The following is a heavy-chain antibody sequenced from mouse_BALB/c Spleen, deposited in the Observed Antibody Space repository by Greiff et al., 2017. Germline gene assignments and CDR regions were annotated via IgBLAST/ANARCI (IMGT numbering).Heavy chain of an antibody. CDR3: ARFGYDYYAMDY. Sequence: EVKLQESGPGLVKPSQSLSLTCTVTGYSITSDYAWNWIRQFPGNKLEWMGYISYSGSTSYNPSLKSRISITRDTSKNQFFLQLNSVTTEDTATYYCARFGYDYYAMDYWGQGTSVTVSS. V-gene: IGHV3-2*02. CDR2: ISYSGST. J-gene: IGHJ4*01. D-gene: IGHD2-10*02. CDR1: GYSITSDYA.